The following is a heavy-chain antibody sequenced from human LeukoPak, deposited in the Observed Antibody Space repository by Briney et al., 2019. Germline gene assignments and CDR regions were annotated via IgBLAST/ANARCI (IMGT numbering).Heavy chain of an antibody. CDR1: GFTFSSYS. D-gene: IGHD3-22*01. J-gene: IGHJ5*02. V-gene: IGHV3-21*01. CDR2: ISSSSSYI. CDR3: ARDGLPKGYYDSSGYSPNWFDP. Sequence: GGSLRLSCAASGFTFSSYSMNWVRQAPGKGLEWVSSISSSSSYIYYADSVKGRFTTYRDNAKNSLYVQMNSLRAEDMAVYYCARDGLPKGYYDSSGYSPNWFDPWGQGTLVTVSS.